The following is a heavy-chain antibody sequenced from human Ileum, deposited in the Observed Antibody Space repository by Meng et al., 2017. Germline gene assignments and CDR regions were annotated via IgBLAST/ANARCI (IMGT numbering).Heavy chain of an antibody. CDR3: ARDWDWVVWDY. CDR2: IKPDGRTT. CDR1: GFTFSTYS. Sequence: GGSLRLSCAASGFTFSTYSMHWVRQAPGKGLVWVSQIKPDGRTTAYADSVKGRFTISRDNAKSTLYLEMNSLRAEDAAVYYCARDWDWVVWDYWGQGTLVTSPQ. D-gene: IGHD3/OR15-3a*01. V-gene: IGHV3-74*01. J-gene: IGHJ4*02.